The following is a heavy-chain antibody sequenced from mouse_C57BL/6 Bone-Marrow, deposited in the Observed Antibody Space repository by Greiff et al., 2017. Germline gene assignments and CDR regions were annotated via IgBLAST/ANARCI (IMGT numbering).Heavy chain of an antibody. CDR2: IWTGGGT. CDR1: GFSLTSYA. Sequence: QVQLKESGPGLVAPSQSLSITCTVSGFSLTSYAISWVRQPPGKGLEWLGVIWTGGGTNYNSALKSRLSISKDNSKSQVFLKMNSLQTDDTARYYCARNLGDSSYPYWYCDVWGTGTTVTVSS. CDR3: ARNLGDSSYPYWYCDV. J-gene: IGHJ1*03. D-gene: IGHD1-1*01. V-gene: IGHV2-9-1*01.